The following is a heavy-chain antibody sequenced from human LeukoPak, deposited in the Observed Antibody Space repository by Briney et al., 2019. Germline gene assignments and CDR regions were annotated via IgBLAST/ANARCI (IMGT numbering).Heavy chain of an antibody. J-gene: IGHJ4*02. Sequence: PGGSLRLSCAASGFTFSSYAMSWVRQAPGKGLEWVSAISGSGGSTYYADSVKGWFTISRDNSKNTLYLQMNSLRAEDTAVYYCARTYSGSSARGRYFDYWGQGTLVTVSS. D-gene: IGHD1-26*01. CDR3: ARTYSGSSARGRYFDY. CDR1: GFTFSSYA. V-gene: IGHV3-23*01. CDR2: ISGSGGST.